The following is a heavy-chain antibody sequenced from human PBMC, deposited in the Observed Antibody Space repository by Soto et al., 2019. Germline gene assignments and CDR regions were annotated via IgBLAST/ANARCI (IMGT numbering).Heavy chain of an antibody. Sequence: EVQLVESGGGLVQPGGSLRLSCAASGFTFSSYWMHWVRQAPGKGLEWVSAISGSGGSTYYADSVKGRFTISRDNSKNTLYLQMNSLRAEDTAVYYCAKDYDSGYDLYWFDPWGQGTLVTVSS. CDR2: ISGSGGST. CDR1: GFTFSSYW. J-gene: IGHJ5*02. CDR3: AKDYDSGYDLYWFDP. D-gene: IGHD5-12*01. V-gene: IGHV3-23*04.